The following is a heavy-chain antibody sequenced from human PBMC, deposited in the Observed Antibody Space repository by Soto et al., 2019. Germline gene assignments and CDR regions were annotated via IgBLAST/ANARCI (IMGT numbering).Heavy chain of an antibody. J-gene: IGHJ4*02. CDR2: LYWDGDK. CDR3: AHRKRTITVATYFDY. Sequence: QITLRESGPTLVKPTQTLTLTCTFSGFSLGTSGEGVGWIRQPPRKALEWLATLYWDGDKRYSPSLRSRLTTSKDTSESQVVLTMTTMDAADTATYFCAHRKRTITVATYFDYWGLGSLVTVSS. D-gene: IGHD1-7*01. CDR1: GFSLGTSGEG. V-gene: IGHV2-5*02.